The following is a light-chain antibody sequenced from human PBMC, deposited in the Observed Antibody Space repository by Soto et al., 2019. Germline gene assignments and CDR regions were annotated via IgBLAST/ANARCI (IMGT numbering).Light chain of an antibody. J-gene: IGKJ5*01. Sequence: DIQMTQSPSTLSASVGDTVTVTCRASQSVSGWLAWYQQKPGEAPKLLIYKASTLKSGVPSRFSGSGSGTEFTLTISSLQPDDFATYYCQQYNSYSTFGQGTRLEI. V-gene: IGKV1-5*03. CDR3: QQYNSYST. CDR1: QSVSGW. CDR2: KAS.